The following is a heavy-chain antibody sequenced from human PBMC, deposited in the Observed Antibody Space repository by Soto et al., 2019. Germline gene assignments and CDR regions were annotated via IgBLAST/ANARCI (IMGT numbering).Heavy chain of an antibody. J-gene: IGHJ3*02. CDR1: GGTFSSYG. D-gene: IGHD6-19*01. CDR3: AREGYNSGRDPLDI. V-gene: IGHV1-69*01. Sequence: QVQLVQSGAEEKKPGSSVRVSRKAPGGTFSSYGISWVRQAPGQGLEWMGGISPMVGMANYAERFQGRVKITADESTSTAHMELRSLTSEDTATYYCAREGYNSGRDPLDIWGQGTMVTVSS. CDR2: ISPMVGMA.